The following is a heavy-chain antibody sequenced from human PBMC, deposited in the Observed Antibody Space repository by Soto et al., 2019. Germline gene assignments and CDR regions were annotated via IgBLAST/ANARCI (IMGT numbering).Heavy chain of an antibody. V-gene: IGHV4-34*01. CDR3: ARSLPATVTTTGSGVDY. Sequence: SETLSLTCAVYGGSFSGYYWSWIRQPPGKGLEWIGEINHSGSTNYNPSLKSRVTISVDTSKNQFSLKLSSVTAADTAVYYCARSLPATVTTTGSGVDYWGQGTLVTVSS. D-gene: IGHD4-17*01. CDR1: GGSFSGYY. J-gene: IGHJ4*02. CDR2: INHSGST.